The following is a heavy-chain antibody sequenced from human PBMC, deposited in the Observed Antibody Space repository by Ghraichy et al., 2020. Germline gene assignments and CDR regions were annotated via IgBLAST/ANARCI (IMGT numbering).Heavy chain of an antibody. D-gene: IGHD6-13*01. J-gene: IGHJ6*02. CDR3: ARSGAAVRYYYYYGMDV. CDR2: ISHSGST. CDR1: GYSISSGYY. V-gene: IGHV4-38-2*02. Sequence: SETLSLTCTVSGYSISSGYYWGWIRQPPGKGLEWIGSISHSGSTNYNPSLKSRVTISIDTSKNQFSLNLRSVTAADTAVYYCARSGAAVRYYYYYGMDVWGQGTTVTVSS.